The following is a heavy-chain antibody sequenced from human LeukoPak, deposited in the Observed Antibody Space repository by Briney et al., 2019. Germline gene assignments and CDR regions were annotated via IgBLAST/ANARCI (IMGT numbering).Heavy chain of an antibody. CDR3: AKDPTHYRVWDDYDSSVLSC. CDR2: INQDSSEK. V-gene: IGHV3-7*01. CDR1: GFTLSTSW. Sequence: GGSLRLSCIASGFTLSTSWMSWVRQAPGKGLEWVANINQDSSEKLYVDSVKGRFTISRDNSKNTLYLQMNSLRAEDTAVYYCAKDPTHYRVWDDYDSSVLSCWGQGTLVTVSS. J-gene: IGHJ4*02. D-gene: IGHD3-22*01.